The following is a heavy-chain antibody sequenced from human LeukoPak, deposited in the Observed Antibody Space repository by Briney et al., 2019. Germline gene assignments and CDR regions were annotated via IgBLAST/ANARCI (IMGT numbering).Heavy chain of an antibody. D-gene: IGHD3-16*02. CDR3: ARFGNYDYVWGSYRSVPPLDY. CDR2: INHSGST. J-gene: IGHJ4*02. Sequence: SETLSLTCAVYGGSFSGYYWSWIRQPPGKGLEWIGEINHSGSTNYNPSLKSRVTISVDTSKNQFSLKLSSVTAADTAVYYCARFGNYDYVWGSYRSVPPLDYWGRGTLVTVSS. V-gene: IGHV4-34*01. CDR1: GGSFSGYY.